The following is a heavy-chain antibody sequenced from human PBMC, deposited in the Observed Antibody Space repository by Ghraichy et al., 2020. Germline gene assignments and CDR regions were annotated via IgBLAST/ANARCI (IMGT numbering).Heavy chain of an antibody. CDR2: ISSSGSTI. V-gene: IGHV3-11*01. Sequence: GGSLRLSCAASGFTFSDYYMSWIRQAPGKGLEWVSYISSSGSTIYYADSVKGRFTISRDNAKNSLYLQMNSLRAEDTAVYYCARDSAFYYYGSGRVPYYFDYWGQGTLVTVSS. CDR1: GFTFSDYY. D-gene: IGHD3-10*01. J-gene: IGHJ4*02. CDR3: ARDSAFYYYGSGRVPYYFDY.